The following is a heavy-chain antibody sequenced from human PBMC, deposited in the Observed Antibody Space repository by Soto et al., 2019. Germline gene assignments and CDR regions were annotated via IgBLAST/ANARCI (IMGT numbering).Heavy chain of an antibody. CDR2: TYYRSKWYN. D-gene: IGHD1-26*01. CDR1: GDSVSSNIAA. J-gene: IGHJ3*02. V-gene: IGHV6-1*01. Sequence: SQTLSLTCSISGDSVSSNIAAWNWIRQSPSRGLEWLGRTYYRSKWYNDYAVSVKSRITINPDTSKNQFSLQLNSVTPEDTAVYYCASSWWELLHVFDIWGQGTMVTVSS. CDR3: ASSWWELLHVFDI.